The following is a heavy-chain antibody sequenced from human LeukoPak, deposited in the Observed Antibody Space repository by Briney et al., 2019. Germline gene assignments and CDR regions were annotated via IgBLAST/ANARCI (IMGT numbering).Heavy chain of an antibody. V-gene: IGHV3-23*01. CDR2: ISGSGGST. Sequence: GGSLRLSCAASGFTVSSNYMSWVRQAPGKGLEWVSAISGSGGSTYYADSVKGRFTISRDNSKNTLYLQMNSLRAEDTAVYYCASLVGATVPFDYWGQGTLVTVSS. D-gene: IGHD1-26*01. CDR3: ASLVGATVPFDY. J-gene: IGHJ4*02. CDR1: GFTVSSNY.